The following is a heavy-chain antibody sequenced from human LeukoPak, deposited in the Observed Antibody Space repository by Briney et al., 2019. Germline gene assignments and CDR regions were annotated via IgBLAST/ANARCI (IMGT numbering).Heavy chain of an antibody. CDR1: GFTFSSYA. CDR3: AKDRNQITMIVVADY. V-gene: IGHV3-23*01. Sequence: GGSLRLSCAASGFTFSSYAMSWVRQAPGKGLEWVSAISGSGGSTYYADSVKGRFTISRDNSKNTLYLQMNSPRAEDTAVYYCAKDRNQITMIVVADYWGQGTLVTVSS. J-gene: IGHJ4*02. CDR2: ISGSGGST. D-gene: IGHD3-22*01.